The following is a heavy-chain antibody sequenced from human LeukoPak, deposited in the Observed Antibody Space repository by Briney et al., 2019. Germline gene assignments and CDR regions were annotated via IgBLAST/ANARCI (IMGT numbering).Heavy chain of an antibody. CDR3: ASLVLDSSGYYLDY. CDR2: IYHSGST. V-gene: IGHV4-38-2*01. CDR1: GYSISSGYY. J-gene: IGHJ4*02. Sequence: SETLSLTCAVSGYSISSGYYWGWIRQPPGKGLEWIGSIYHSGSTYYNPSLKSRVTIPVDTSKNQFSLKLSSVTAADTAVYYCASLVLDSSGYYLDYWGQGTLVTVSS. D-gene: IGHD3-22*01.